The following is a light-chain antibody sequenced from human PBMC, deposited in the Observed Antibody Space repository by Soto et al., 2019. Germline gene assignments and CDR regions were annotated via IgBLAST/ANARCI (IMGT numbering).Light chain of an antibody. J-gene: IGKJ1*01. Sequence: DIQMTQSPSSLSASVGDRVTITCRASQSITNYLNGYQQKPGKAPKLLIYAASSLQSGVPSRFSGSESGTDFTLSISSLQPEDFATYYFQQSYSTPWTFGQGTKVEIK. CDR3: QQSYSTPWT. CDR1: QSITNY. CDR2: AAS. V-gene: IGKV1-39*01.